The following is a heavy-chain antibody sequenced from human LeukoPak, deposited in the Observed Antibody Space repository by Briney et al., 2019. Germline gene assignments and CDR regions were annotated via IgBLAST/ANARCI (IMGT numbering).Heavy chain of an antibody. CDR3: ARDIVVVPAAPSYYYYGMDV. D-gene: IGHD2-2*01. V-gene: IGHV3-74*01. J-gene: IGHJ6*02. CDR1: GFTFSYW. Sequence: PGGSLRLSCVASGFTFSYWMHWVRQDPRKGLVWVSRISGDGRNINYADSVRGRFTISRDNAKNTLYLQMNSLRAEDTAVYYCARDIVVVPAAPSYYYYGMDVWGQGTTVTVSS. CDR2: ISGDGRNI.